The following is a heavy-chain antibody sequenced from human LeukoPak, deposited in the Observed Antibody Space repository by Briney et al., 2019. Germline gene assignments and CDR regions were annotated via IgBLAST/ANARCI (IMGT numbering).Heavy chain of an antibody. V-gene: IGHV3-23*01. CDR2: ISGSGGST. Sequence: PGGSLRLSCAAFGFTVSSNYMSWVRQAPGKGLEWVSGISGSGGSTYYADSVKGRFTVSRDTSKNTLFLQMNSLRAEDTALYYCARRLSLRFDAFAVWGPGTVVTVSS. CDR3: ARRLSLRFDAFAV. CDR1: GFTVSSNY. J-gene: IGHJ3*01. D-gene: IGHD3-3*01.